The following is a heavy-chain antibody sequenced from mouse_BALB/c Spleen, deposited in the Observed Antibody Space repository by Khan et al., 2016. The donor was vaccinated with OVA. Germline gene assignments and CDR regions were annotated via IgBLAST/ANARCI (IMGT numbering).Heavy chain of an antibody. CDR1: GYSFTDYY. D-gene: IGHD1-2*01. CDR3: ARRNYFGYTFAY. CDR2: ISPGSGDT. Sequence: QVQLKQSGAELARPGASVKLSCKASGYSFTDYYINWVKQRTGQGLEWIGEISPGSGDTYYNEKFKGKGTLTADKSSSTAYMQLSSLTSEASAVYFCARRNYFGYTFAYWGQGTLVTVSA. J-gene: IGHJ3*01. V-gene: IGHV1-77*01.